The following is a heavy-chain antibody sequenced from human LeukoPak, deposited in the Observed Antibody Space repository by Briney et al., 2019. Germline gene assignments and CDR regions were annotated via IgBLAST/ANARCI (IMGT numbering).Heavy chain of an antibody. CDR1: GGSISSGGYY. J-gene: IGHJ3*02. CDR3: ARDDLDAFDI. CDR2: TYYSGST. Sequence: SETLSLTCTVSGGSISSGGYYWSWIRQHPGKGLEWIGYTYYSGSTYYNPSLKSRVTISVDTSKNQFSLKLSSVTAADTAVYYCARDDLDAFDIWGQGTMVTVSS. D-gene: IGHD3-3*01. V-gene: IGHV4-31*03.